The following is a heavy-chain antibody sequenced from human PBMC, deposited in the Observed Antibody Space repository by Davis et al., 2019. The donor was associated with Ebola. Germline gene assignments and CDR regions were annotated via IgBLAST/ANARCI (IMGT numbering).Heavy chain of an antibody. Sequence: SETLSLTCAVYGGSFSGYYWSWIRQPPGKGLEWIGEINHSGSTNYNPSLKSRVTISVDTSKNQFSLKLSSVTAADTAVYYCASRLITAAISYYYYMDVWGKGTTVTVSS. CDR2: INHSGST. CDR3: ASRLITAAISYYYYMDV. V-gene: IGHV4-34*09. J-gene: IGHJ6*03. CDR1: GGSFSGYY. D-gene: IGHD2-2*02.